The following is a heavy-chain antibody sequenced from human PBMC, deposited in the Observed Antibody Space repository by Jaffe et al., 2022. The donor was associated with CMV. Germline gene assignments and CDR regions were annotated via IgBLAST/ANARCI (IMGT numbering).Heavy chain of an antibody. CDR1: GYTFTSYY. D-gene: IGHD3-22*01. CDR3: ARGPLDYYDSSGYSPWAFDI. CDR2: INPSGGST. Sequence: QVQLVQSGAEVKKPGASVKVSCKASGYTFTSYYMHWVRQAPGQGLEWMGIINPSGGSTSYAQKFQGRVTMTRDTSTSTVYMELSSLRSEDTAVYYCARGPLDYYDSSGYSPWAFDIWGQGTMVTVSS. V-gene: IGHV1-46*01. J-gene: IGHJ3*02.